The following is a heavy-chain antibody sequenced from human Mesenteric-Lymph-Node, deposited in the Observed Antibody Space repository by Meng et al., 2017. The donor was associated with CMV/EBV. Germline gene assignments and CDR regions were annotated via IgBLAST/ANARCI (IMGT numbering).Heavy chain of an antibody. V-gene: IGHV3-48*03. CDR1: GFTFRSYE. J-gene: IGHJ4*02. CDR3: ARNTVASPGDY. D-gene: IGHD2/OR15-2a*01. Sequence: GGSLRLSCAASGFTFRSYEMNWVRQAPGKGLEWVSYISASGGFMHYADSVKGRFTISRDNAKNSLYLQMNSLRAEDTAVYYCARNTVASPGDYWGQGTLVTVSS. CDR2: ISASGGFM.